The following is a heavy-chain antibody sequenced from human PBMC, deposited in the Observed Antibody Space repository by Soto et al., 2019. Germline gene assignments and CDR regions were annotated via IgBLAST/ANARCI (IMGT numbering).Heavy chain of an antibody. CDR2: ISRGGSYK. V-gene: IGHV3-21*01. Sequence: EVQLVESGGGLVKPGGSLRLSCAASRFTFSSYTMNWVRQAPGKGLEWVASISRGGSYKYYADSVKGRCTISRDDAKNSLHLQMNSLRAEDTAVYYCARDQITIFGVVDYGMDVWGQGTTVTVSS. D-gene: IGHD3-3*01. CDR3: ARDQITIFGVVDYGMDV. J-gene: IGHJ6*02. CDR1: RFTFSSYT.